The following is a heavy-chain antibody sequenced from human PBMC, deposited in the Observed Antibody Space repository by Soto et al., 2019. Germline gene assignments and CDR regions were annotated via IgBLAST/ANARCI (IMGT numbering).Heavy chain of an antibody. CDR2: TYYRSKWYY. D-gene: IGHD2-21*01. J-gene: IGHJ4*01. CDR1: GDSVSSNSAG. Sequence: SQTLSLTCAITGDSVSSNSAGWSWVRQSPSRGLEWLGRTYYRSKWYYEYAVSVRGRITINPDTSKNQYSLQLNSVTPEDTAVYFCARGEQYCGRILDYWGQGTLVTVSS. V-gene: IGHV6-1*01. CDR3: ARGEQYCGRILDY.